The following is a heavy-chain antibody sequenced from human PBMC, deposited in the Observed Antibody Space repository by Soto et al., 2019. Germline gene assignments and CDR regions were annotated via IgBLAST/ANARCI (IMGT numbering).Heavy chain of an antibody. CDR3: RSHSYGTANYYYSGMDV. Sequence: QVQLVQSGAEVKKPGSSVKVSCKASGGTFSSYAISWVRQAPGQGLEWMGGIIPIFGTADYAQKFQGRVTITADESTSTAYMELSSLRSEDTAVYYCRSHSYGTANYYYSGMDVWGQGTTVTVSS. V-gene: IGHV1-69*12. J-gene: IGHJ6*02. D-gene: IGHD5-18*01. CDR2: IIPIFGTA. CDR1: GGTFSSYA.